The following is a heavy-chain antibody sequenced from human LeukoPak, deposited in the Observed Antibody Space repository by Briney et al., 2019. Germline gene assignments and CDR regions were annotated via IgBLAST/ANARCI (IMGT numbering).Heavy chain of an antibody. CDR2: ISYDGSNK. V-gene: IGHV3-30-3*01. Sequence: GGSLRLSCAASGFTFSSYAMHWVRQAPGKGLEWVAVISYDGSNKYYADSVKGRFTISRDNSKNTLYLQMNSLRAEDTAVYYCAREGLRSFDYWGQGTLVTVSS. CDR3: AREGLRSFDY. J-gene: IGHJ4*02. D-gene: IGHD5-12*01. CDR1: GFTFSSYA.